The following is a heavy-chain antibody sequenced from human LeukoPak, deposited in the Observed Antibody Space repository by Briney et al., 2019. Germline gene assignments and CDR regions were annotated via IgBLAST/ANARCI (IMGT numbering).Heavy chain of an antibody. Sequence: PSETLSLTCTASGGSISSSSYYWGWIRQPPGKGLEWIGSIYYSGSTYYNPSLKSRVTISVDTSKNQFSLKLSSVTAADTAVYYCAREKGASSGSLFLVAFDIWGQGTMVTVSS. CDR2: IYYSGST. J-gene: IGHJ3*02. CDR1: GGSISSSSYY. D-gene: IGHD3-10*01. CDR3: AREKGASSGSLFLVAFDI. V-gene: IGHV4-39*02.